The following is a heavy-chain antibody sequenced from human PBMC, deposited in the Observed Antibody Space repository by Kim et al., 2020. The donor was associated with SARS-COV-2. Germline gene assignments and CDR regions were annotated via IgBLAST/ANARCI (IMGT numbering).Heavy chain of an antibody. CDR2: IRSTIYGGTT. CDR1: GFTFREFP. J-gene: IGHJ6*01. Sequence: GGSLRLSCITSGFTFREFPLGWVRQAPGKGLEWIGFIRSTIYGGTTEYAASVRGRFIISRDDSKNIAHLEMNSLKTEDTAVYYCVREDCSSVSCHGDYY. CDR3: VREDCSSVSCHGDYY. V-gene: IGHV3-49*04. D-gene: IGHD2-2*01.